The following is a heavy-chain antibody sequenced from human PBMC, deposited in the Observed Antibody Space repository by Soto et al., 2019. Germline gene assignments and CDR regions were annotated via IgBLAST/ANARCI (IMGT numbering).Heavy chain of an antibody. CDR3: AREADNGGSDY. CDR2: IYYSGST. V-gene: IGHV4-59*01. J-gene: IGHJ4*01. CDR1: GDSIHSYY. Sequence: VQLQESGPGLVKPSETLSLTCSVSGDSIHSYYWTWIRQPPGKGLEWIGYIYYSGSTSYNPSLESRVTVSVDRSKNQFSLSQRSVTAADTAVYYCAREADNGGSDYWGHGTLVTVS. D-gene: IGHD4-17*01.